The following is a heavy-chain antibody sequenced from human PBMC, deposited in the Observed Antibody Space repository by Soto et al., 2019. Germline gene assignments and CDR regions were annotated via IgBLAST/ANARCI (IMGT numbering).Heavy chain of an antibody. V-gene: IGHV4-34*01. CDR1: GGSFSGYY. Sequence: SETLSLTCAVYGGSFSGYYWSWIRQPPGKGLEWIGEINHSGSTNYNPSLKSRVTISVDTSKNQFSLKLSSVTAADTAVYYCARGSQIFGVVMSLGGMNVWGQGNTVTVS. CDR3: ARGSQIFGVVMSLGGMNV. J-gene: IGHJ6*02. CDR2: INHSGST. D-gene: IGHD3-3*01.